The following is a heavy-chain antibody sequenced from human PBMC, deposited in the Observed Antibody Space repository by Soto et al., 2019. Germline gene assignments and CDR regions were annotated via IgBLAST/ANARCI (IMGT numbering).Heavy chain of an antibody. V-gene: IGHV3-33*01. J-gene: IGHJ6*02. CDR2: IWIDGSNK. CDR3: SRGVYFDDTGRLYGMDV. CDR1: GFTFKHCA. Sequence: QVQVVESGGCVVQPGRSLRLSCAASGFTFKHCAFHWVRQAPGKGLEWVSIIWIDGSNKNYAESVKGRFTISRDDSKNTVHLQKNRLRAEDTAVYSCSRGVYFDDTGRLYGMDVWGQGTTVTVSS. D-gene: IGHD1-1*01.